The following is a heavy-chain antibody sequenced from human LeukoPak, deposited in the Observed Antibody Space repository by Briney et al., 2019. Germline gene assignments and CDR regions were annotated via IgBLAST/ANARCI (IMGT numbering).Heavy chain of an antibody. Sequence: ASVKVSCKASGYTFTGYYMHWVRQAPGQGLEWMGWINPNSGGTNYAQKFQGRVTMTRDTSISTAYMELSRLRSDDTAVYYCARDPLFRFYYYYGSGSYYPSFDYWGQGTLVTVSS. CDR1: GYTFTGYY. CDR3: ARDPLFRFYYYYGSGSYYPSFDY. V-gene: IGHV1-2*02. CDR2: INPNSGGT. J-gene: IGHJ4*02. D-gene: IGHD3-10*01.